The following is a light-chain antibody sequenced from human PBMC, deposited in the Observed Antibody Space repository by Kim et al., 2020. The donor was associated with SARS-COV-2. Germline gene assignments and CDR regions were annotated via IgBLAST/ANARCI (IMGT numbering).Light chain of an antibody. CDR1: QSISSW. J-gene: IGKJ4*01. V-gene: IGKV1-5*01. CDR2: DAS. CDR3: QQWVT. Sequence: YTLSASVGDRVTITCRASQSISSWLAWYQQKPGKAPKLRIYDASSLESGVPSRFSGSGSGTEFTLTISSLQPDDFATYYCQQWVTFGGGTKVDIK.